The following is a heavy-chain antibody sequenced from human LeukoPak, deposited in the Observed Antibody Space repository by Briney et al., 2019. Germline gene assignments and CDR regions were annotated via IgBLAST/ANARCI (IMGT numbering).Heavy chain of an antibody. V-gene: IGHV3-23*01. D-gene: IGHD2-2*01. J-gene: IGHJ4*02. CDR2: VSGSGGGT. Sequence: GGALRLSCAASGFTFISYAMGWVRQAPGKGLEWVSLVSGSGGGTYYADSVKGRFTISRDNSKNTLFLQMNGLRAEDTAIYYCAKRSCSTSGCYHLDYWGQGTLVTVSS. CDR1: GFTFISYA. CDR3: AKRSCSTSGCYHLDY.